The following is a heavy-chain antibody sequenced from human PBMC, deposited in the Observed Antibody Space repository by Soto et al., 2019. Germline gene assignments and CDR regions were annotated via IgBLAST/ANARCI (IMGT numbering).Heavy chain of an antibody. V-gene: IGHV3-7*03. CDR3: VKDGGYCSSTTCYSPRNHYFDS. CDR2: IKFDGSEK. J-gene: IGHJ4*02. D-gene: IGHD2-2*01. CDR1: GFTFSDYW. Sequence: GGSLRLSCAASGFTFSDYWMSWVRQAPGKGPEWVANIKFDGSEKQYVDSVKGRFSISRDNSRNSLFLQMDSLRAGDTAVYYCVKDGGYCSSTTCYSPRNHYFDSWGQGTLVTVSS.